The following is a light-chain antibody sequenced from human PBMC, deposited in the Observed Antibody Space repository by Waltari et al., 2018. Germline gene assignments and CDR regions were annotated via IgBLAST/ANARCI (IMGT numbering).Light chain of an antibody. CDR3: TLYMGSGIWV. CDR1: SGSVSTSNY. CDR2: STN. V-gene: IGLV8-61*01. J-gene: IGLJ2*01. Sequence: TVVTQEPSLSVSPGGTVTLTCGLSSGSVSTSNYPSWYQQTPGQAPRMLIYSTNTRPSGVPDRFSSSILGNKAALTITGAQADDESDYYCTLYMGSGIWVFGGGTRLTVL.